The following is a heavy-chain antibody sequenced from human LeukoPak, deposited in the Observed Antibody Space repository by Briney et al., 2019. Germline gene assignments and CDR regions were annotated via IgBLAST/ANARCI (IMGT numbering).Heavy chain of an antibody. J-gene: IGHJ3*02. V-gene: IGHV3-9*01. CDR2: ITWDSSNT. D-gene: IGHD3-22*01. Sequence: PGGSLRLSCAASGFIFNDHAMYWVRQPPGKGLEWVSAITWDSSNTGYADSVKGRFTVSRDNAKNSLYLQMNSLRPEDTALYYCARASYHYDTSGLGAFDMWGQGTMVTVSS. CDR3: ARASYHYDTSGLGAFDM. CDR1: GFIFNDHA.